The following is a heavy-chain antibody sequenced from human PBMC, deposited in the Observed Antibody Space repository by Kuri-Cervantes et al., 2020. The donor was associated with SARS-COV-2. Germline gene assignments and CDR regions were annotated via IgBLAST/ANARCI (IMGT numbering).Heavy chain of an antibody. V-gene: IGHV3-30*02. CDR2: LRYDGGEK. D-gene: IGHD3-3*01. Sequence: GGSLRLSCTASGFSFRSYGIHWVRQAPGKGLEWVAFLRYDGGEKHYADSVKGRFTISRDSSKNTLYLEMNSLRVEDTAVYYCAKDPLYRGTYDLGKLDYWGRGTLVTVSS. J-gene: IGHJ4*02. CDR3: AKDPLYRGTYDLGKLDY. CDR1: GFSFRSYG.